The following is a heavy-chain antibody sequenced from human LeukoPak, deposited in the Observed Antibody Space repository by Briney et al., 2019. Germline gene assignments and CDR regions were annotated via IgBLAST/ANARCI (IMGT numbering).Heavy chain of an antibody. V-gene: IGHV3-53*01. D-gene: IGHD3-10*01. CDR1: GFTVSSNY. CDR2: IYKNAIT. Sequence: GGSLRLSCAASGFTVSSNYMTWVRQAPGKGLEWVSVIYKNAITYHADTVKGRFTISRDNAKNMLYLQMNSLRAEDTAVYYCARGGITMVRGVIGWFDPWGQGTLVTVSS. CDR3: ARGGITMVRGVIGWFDP. J-gene: IGHJ5*02.